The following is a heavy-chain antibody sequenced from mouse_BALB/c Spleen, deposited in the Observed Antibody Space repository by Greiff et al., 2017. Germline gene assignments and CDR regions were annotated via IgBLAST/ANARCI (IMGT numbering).Heavy chain of an antibody. Sequence: EVKLVESGPELVKPGASVKMSCKASGYTFTSYVMHWVKQKPGQGLEWIGYINPYNDGTKYNEKFKGKATLTSDKSSSTAYMELSSLTSEDSAVYYCARERSYYGSSYVYFDVWGAGTTVTVSS. J-gene: IGHJ1*01. CDR2: INPYNDGT. CDR3: ARERSYYGSSYVYFDV. V-gene: IGHV1-14*01. CDR1: GYTFTSYV. D-gene: IGHD1-1*01.